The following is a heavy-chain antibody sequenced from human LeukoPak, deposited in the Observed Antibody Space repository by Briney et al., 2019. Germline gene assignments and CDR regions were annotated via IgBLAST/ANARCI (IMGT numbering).Heavy chain of an antibody. Sequence: ASVKVSCKVSGYTLTELSMHWVRQAPGKGLEWMGWISAYNGNTNYAQKLQGRVTMTTDTSTSTAYMELRSLRSDDTAVYYCARARGGSYYYNYMDVWGKGTTVTVSS. CDR3: ARARGGSYYYNYMDV. J-gene: IGHJ6*03. CDR1: GYTLTELS. D-gene: IGHD3-16*01. CDR2: ISAYNGNT. V-gene: IGHV1-18*01.